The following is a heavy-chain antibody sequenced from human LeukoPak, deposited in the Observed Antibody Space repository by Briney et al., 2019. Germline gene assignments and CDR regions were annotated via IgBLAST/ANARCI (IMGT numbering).Heavy chain of an antibody. CDR3: ASYDQQLSSFDY. Sequence: GSSVKVSCKASGGTFSSYAISWVRQAPGQGLEWMGRIIPILGITNYAQKLQGRVTITADKSTSTAYMELSSLRSEDTAVYYCASYDQQLSSFDYWGQGTLVTVSS. CDR1: GGTFSSYA. J-gene: IGHJ4*02. CDR2: IIPILGIT. D-gene: IGHD6-13*01. V-gene: IGHV1-69*04.